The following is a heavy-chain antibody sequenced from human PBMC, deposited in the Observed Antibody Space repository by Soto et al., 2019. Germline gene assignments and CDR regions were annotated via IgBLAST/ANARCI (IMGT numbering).Heavy chain of an antibody. CDR3: AKDFWYNWNYNHDAFDI. Sequence: GGSLRLSCAASGFTFSSYGMHWVRQAPGKGLEWVAVISYDGSNKYYADSVKGRFTTSRDNSKNTLYLQMNSLRAEDTAVYYCAKDFWYNWNYNHDAFDIWGQGTMVTVSS. V-gene: IGHV3-30*18. CDR2: ISYDGSNK. D-gene: IGHD1-7*01. CDR1: GFTFSSYG. J-gene: IGHJ3*02.